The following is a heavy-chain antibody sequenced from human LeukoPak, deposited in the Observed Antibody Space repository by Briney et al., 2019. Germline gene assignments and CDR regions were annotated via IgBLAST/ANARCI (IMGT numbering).Heavy chain of an antibody. Sequence: SETLSLTCTVSGYSISSGYYWGWIRQPPGKGLEWIGSIYHSGSTYYNPSLKSRVTISVDTSKNQFSLKLSYVTAADTAVYYCAREKIGYYDGSGRGWFDPWGQGTVVTVSS. J-gene: IGHJ5*02. CDR2: IYHSGST. V-gene: IGHV4-38-2*02. CDR1: GYSISSGYY. D-gene: IGHD3-22*01. CDR3: AREKIGYYDGSGRGWFDP.